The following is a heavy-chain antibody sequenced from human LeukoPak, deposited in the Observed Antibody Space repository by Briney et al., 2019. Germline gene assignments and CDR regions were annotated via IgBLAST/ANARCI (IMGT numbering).Heavy chain of an antibody. Sequence: LSLTCSVSGGSISSGGYFWSWIRQHPGKGLEWVSYISSSSSTIYYADSVKGRFTISRDNAKNSLYLQMNSLRDEDTALYYCARDSPLDYWGQGTLVTVSS. CDR3: ARDSPLDY. CDR1: GGSISSGGYF. J-gene: IGHJ4*02. V-gene: IGHV3-11*04. CDR2: ISSSSSTI.